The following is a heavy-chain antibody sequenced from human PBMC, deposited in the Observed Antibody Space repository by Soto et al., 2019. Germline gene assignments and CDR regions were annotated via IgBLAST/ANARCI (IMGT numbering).Heavy chain of an antibody. CDR3: VRARSTDSRPDY. CDR2: ITSSSSYI. V-gene: IGHV3-21*01. D-gene: IGHD3-22*01. Sequence: GGSLRLSCAASGFTFSLYSMIWVRQAPGKGLEWVASITSSSSYIYYEDSLKGRFTISRDNAKNSLFLQLDSLRAEDTAVYFCVRARSTDSRPDYWGQGTLVTGS. J-gene: IGHJ4*02. CDR1: GFTFSLYS.